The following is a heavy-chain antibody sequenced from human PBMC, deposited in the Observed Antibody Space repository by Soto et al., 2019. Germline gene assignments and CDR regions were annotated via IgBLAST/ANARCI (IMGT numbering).Heavy chain of an antibody. J-gene: IGHJ6*01. CDR1: GDTLNTNA. D-gene: IGHD3-3*01. Sequence: QVQLVQSGAEVKKPGSSVKVSCKASGDTLNTNAISWVRQAPGQGLEWMGGIIPIPGTTTYAQKFEGRVRITPDESTNTIIMELSGSMTDATATNYGAGRPGTSLRPGLTIWDFYYGLAVWGHWTTVTVSS. CDR2: IIPIPGTT. V-gene: IGHV1-69*01. CDR3: AGRPGTSLRPGLTIWDFYYGLAV.